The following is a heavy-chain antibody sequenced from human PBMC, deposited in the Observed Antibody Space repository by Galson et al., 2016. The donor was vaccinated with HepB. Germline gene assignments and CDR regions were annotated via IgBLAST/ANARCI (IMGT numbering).Heavy chain of an antibody. CDR1: GASISSSF. J-gene: IGHJ3*02. V-gene: IGHV4-4*07. D-gene: IGHD1-26*01. CDR3: ARGAAGPQGEAFDM. Sequence: ETLSLTCNVSGASISSSFWSWVRQPAGKGLEWIGRFYTSGSSYNPSLRGRVDMSADMSKNQHSLKLTSVSAADTAVYYCARGAAGPQGEAFDMWGQGTMVTVSS. CDR2: FYTSGS.